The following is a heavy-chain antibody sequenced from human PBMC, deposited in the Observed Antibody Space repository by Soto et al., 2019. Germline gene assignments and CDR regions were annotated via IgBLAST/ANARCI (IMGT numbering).Heavy chain of an antibody. CDR2: ISGSGGST. D-gene: IGHD3-22*01. Sequence: GGSLRLSCAASGFTFSSYAMSWVRQAPGKGLEWVSAISGSGGSTYYADSVKGRFTISRDNSKNTLYLQMNSLRAEDTAVYYCAKGHYYDSSGYFHYYYGMDVWGQGTTVTVSS. CDR3: AKGHYYDSSGYFHYYYGMDV. CDR1: GFTFSSYA. J-gene: IGHJ6*02. V-gene: IGHV3-23*01.